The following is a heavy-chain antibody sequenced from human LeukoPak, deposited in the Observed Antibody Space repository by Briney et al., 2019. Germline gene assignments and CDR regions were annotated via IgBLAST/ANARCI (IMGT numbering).Heavy chain of an antibody. CDR2: IIPIFGTA. Sequence: GASVKVSCKASGGTFSSYAISWVRQAPGQGLEWMGGIIPIFGTANYAQKFQGRVTITADKSTSTAYMELRSLRSDDTAVYYCARVAAAGPGLFPNYWGQGTLVTVSS. CDR1: GGTFSSYA. CDR3: ARVAAAGPGLFPNY. J-gene: IGHJ4*02. D-gene: IGHD6-13*01. V-gene: IGHV1-69*06.